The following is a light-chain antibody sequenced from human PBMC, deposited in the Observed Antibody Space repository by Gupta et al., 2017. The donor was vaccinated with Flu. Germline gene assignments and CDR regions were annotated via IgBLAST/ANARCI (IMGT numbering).Light chain of an antibody. CDR2: EAS. J-gene: IGKJ3*01. V-gene: IGKV3-20*01. Sequence: EIVLTQSPGTLSLSPGERATLFCRASRHVSSNFLAWYQQKPGQAPRLLMSEASYRATGTPDRFSGSGSGTEFTLTISSLEPGDVAVYYCQQVGTIPFTFGPGTKVDIK. CDR1: RHVSSNF. CDR3: QQVGTIPFT.